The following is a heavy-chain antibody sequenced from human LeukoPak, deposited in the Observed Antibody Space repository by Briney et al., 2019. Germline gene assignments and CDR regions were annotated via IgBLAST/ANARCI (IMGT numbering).Heavy chain of an antibody. D-gene: IGHD4-23*01. J-gene: IGHJ4*02. CDR1: GGSISSGGYY. Sequence: KTSETLSLTCTVSGGSISSGGYYWSWIRQHPVKGLEWIGYIFYNGNTYYNPSVKSRVTISGDTSKNRFSLNLRSVTAADTAMYYCVRGMRSGGNSPWDSWGQGTLVTVSS. CDR3: VRGMRSGGNSPWDS. V-gene: IGHV4-31*03. CDR2: IFYNGNT.